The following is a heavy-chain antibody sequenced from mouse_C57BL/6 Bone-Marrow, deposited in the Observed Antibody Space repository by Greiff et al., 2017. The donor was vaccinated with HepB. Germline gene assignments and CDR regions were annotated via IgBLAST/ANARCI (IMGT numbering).Heavy chain of an antibody. J-gene: IGHJ4*01. CDR3: ARLQYYGSIYYAMDY. CDR2: IHPNSGST. V-gene: IGHV1-64*01. CDR1: GYTFTSYW. D-gene: IGHD1-1*01. Sequence: VQLQQPGAELVKPGASVKLSCKASGYTFTSYWMHWVKQRPGQGLEWIGMIHPNSGSTNYNEKFKSKATLTVDKSSSTAYMQLSSLTSEDSEVYYCARLQYYGSIYYAMDYWGQGTSVTVSS.